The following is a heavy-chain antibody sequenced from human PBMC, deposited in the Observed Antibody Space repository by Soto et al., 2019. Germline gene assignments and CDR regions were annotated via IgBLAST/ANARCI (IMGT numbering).Heavy chain of an antibody. Sequence: GASVKVSCKASGYTFTSYAMHWVRQAPGQRLEWMGWINAGNGNTKYSQKFQGRVTITRDTSASTAYMELSSLRSEDTAVYYCARDWPQYAGRSGWFDPWGQGTLVAVSS. V-gene: IGHV1-3*01. CDR3: ARDWPQYAGRSGWFDP. CDR1: GYTFTSYA. J-gene: IGHJ5*02. D-gene: IGHD2-15*01. CDR2: INAGNGNT.